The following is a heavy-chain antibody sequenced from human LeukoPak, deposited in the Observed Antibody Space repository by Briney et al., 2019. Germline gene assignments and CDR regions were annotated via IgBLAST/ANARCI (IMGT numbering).Heavy chain of an antibody. CDR2: ISYDGSNK. CDR3: ATPLPYCSGGTCYSLDY. Sequence: GGSLRLSCAASGFTFSSYGIHWVRQAPGKGLEWVAVISYDGSNKYYSDSVKGRFTISRDNSKNTLYLQMNSLRAGDTAVYYCATPLPYCSGGTCYSLDYWGQGTLVTVSS. J-gene: IGHJ4*02. D-gene: IGHD2-15*01. V-gene: IGHV3-30*03. CDR1: GFTFSSYG.